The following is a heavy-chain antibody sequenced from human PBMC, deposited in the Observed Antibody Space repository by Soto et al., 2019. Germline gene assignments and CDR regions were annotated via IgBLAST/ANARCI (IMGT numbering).Heavy chain of an antibody. Sequence: SETLSLTCAVYGGSFSGYYWSWIRQPPGKGLEWIGEINHSGSTNYNPSLKSRVTISVDTSKNQFSLKLSSVTAADTAVYYCARVALAARPGGWFDPWGQGPLVTVSS. CDR2: INHSGST. CDR1: GGSFSGYY. V-gene: IGHV4-34*01. J-gene: IGHJ5*02. D-gene: IGHD6-6*01. CDR3: ARVALAARPGGWFDP.